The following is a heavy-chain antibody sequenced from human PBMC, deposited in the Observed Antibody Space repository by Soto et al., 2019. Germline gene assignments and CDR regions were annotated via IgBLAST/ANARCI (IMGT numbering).Heavy chain of an antibody. D-gene: IGHD3-22*01. CDR2: ISHDGSKT. Sequence: QVQLVESGGGLAQPGRPLRLSWPAPGFTSNFKAIHWVLQAPAKGLEGGAVISHDGSKTNYADTVKGRVTISRDNSKDTVYLQMNSLRAEDTAVYYCAKDTYYYSSSGYYVFDSWGQGTLVTVSS. V-gene: IGHV3-30*18. J-gene: IGHJ4*02. CDR3: AKDTYYYSSSGYYVFDS. CDR1: GFTSNFKA.